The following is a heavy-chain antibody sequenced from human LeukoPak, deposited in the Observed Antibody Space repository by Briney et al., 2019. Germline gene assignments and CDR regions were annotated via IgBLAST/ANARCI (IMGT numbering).Heavy chain of an antibody. V-gene: IGHV1-18*01. CDR1: GYTFTSYG. Sequence: GASVKVSCKASGYTFTSYGISWVRQAPGQGLEWMGWISAYNGNTNYAQKLQGRVTMTTDTSTSTAYMELRSLRSDDTAVYYCARDGVSNPSPHYDHGYFDLRGRGTLVTVSS. D-gene: IGHD5-12*01. CDR3: ARDGVSNPSPHYDHGYFDL. J-gene: IGHJ2*01. CDR2: ISAYNGNT.